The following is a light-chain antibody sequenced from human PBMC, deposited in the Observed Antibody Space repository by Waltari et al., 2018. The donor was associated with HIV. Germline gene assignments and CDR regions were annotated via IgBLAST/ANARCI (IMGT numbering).Light chain of an antibody. CDR1: SSNIGRNY. J-gene: IGLJ3*02. Sequence: QSVLTQPPPASAIPGQGATTSCSGSSSNIGRNYVYWYQQLPGTAPKHLISRQNQRPSGVPDRFSGSKSGTSASLAISGRRSEDEADYYCAAWDDSLSAWVFGGGTKLTVL. V-gene: IGLV1-47*01. CDR3: AAWDDSLSAWV. CDR2: RQN.